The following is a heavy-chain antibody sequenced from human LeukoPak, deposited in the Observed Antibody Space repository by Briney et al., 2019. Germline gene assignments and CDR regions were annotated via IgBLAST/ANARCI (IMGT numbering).Heavy chain of an antibody. Sequence: SVKVSCKASGGTFSSYAISWVRQAPGQGLEWMGGIIPIFGTANYAQKFQGRVTITTDESTGTAYMELSSLRSEDTAVYYCARAYGDPEVYFQHWGQGTLVTVSS. D-gene: IGHD4-17*01. V-gene: IGHV1-69*05. CDR3: ARAYGDPEVYFQH. J-gene: IGHJ1*01. CDR1: GGTFSSYA. CDR2: IIPIFGTA.